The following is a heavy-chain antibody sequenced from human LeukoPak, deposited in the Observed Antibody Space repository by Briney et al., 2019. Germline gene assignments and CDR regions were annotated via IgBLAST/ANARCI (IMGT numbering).Heavy chain of an antibody. CDR3: ARALLYSSGRRAFDY. Sequence: PSETLSLTCTVSGGSISSYYWSWIRQPPGKGLEWIGEINHSGSTNYNPSLKSRVTISVDTSKNQFSLKLSSVTAADTAVYYCARALLYSSGRRAFDYWGQGTLVTVSS. D-gene: IGHD6-19*01. CDR2: INHSGST. J-gene: IGHJ4*02. CDR1: GGSISSYY. V-gene: IGHV4-34*01.